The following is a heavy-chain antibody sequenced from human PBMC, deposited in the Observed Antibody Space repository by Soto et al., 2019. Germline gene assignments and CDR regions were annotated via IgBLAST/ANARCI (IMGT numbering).Heavy chain of an antibody. D-gene: IGHD2-15*01. CDR1: GYSVTSYY. V-gene: IGHV1-46*01. CDR3: ARGFRGYCSGGSCYSPPIYFDY. CDR2: INPSGDAT. J-gene: IGHJ4*02. Sequence: ASVKVSCKASGYSVTSYYIHWVRQAPGQGLEWMGIINPSGDATTYAQRFQGRVTMTRDTSTNTIYMGLSSLRSEDTAVYYCARGFRGYCSGGSCYSPPIYFDYWGQGTLVTVSS.